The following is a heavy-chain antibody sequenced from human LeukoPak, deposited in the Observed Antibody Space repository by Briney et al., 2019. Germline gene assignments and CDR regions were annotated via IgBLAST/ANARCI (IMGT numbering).Heavy chain of an antibody. CDR1: GFTFSSYS. J-gene: IGHJ4*02. CDR2: INHSGST. Sequence: GSLRLSCAASGFTFSSYSMNWVRQSPGKGLEWIGEINHSGSTNYNPSLKSRVTISVDTSKNQFSLKLSSVTAADTAVYYCARRHVEYSSSSDPYYFDYWGQGTLVTVSS. D-gene: IGHD6-6*01. V-gene: IGHV4-34*01. CDR3: ARRHVEYSSSSDPYYFDY.